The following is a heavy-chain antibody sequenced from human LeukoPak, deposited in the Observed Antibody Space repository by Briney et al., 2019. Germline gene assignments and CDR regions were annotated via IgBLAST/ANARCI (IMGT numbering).Heavy chain of an antibody. CDR1: GGSISSYY. D-gene: IGHD6-19*01. V-gene: IGHV4-59*01. CDR2: IYYSGST. J-gene: IGHJ4*02. Sequence: PSETLSLTCTVSGGSISSYYWSWIQQPPGKGLEWIGYIYYSGSTNYNPSLKSRVTISVDTSKNQFSLKLSSVTAADTAVYYCARGGSGWYPLDYWGRGTLVTVSS. CDR3: ARGGSGWYPLDY.